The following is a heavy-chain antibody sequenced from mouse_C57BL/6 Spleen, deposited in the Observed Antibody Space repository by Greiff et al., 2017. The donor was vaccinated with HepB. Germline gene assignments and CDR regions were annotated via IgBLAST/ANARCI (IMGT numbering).Heavy chain of an antibody. CDR1: GYTFTSYW. J-gene: IGHJ1*03. CDR2: IDPSDSET. Sequence: VQLQQPGAELVRPGSSVKLSCKASGYTFTSYWMHWVKQRPIQGLEWIGNIDPSDSETHYNQKFKDKATLTVDKSSSTAYMQLSSLTSEDSAVYYGARNYYGSDWYFDVWGTGTTVTVSS. D-gene: IGHD1-1*01. V-gene: IGHV1-52*01. CDR3: ARNYYGSDWYFDV.